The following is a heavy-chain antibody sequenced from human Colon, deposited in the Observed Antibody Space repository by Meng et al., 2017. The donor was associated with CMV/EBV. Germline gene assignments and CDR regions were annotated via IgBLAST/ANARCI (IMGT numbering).Heavy chain of an antibody. V-gene: IGHV3-23*01. D-gene: IGHD2-15*01. J-gene: IGHJ4*02. CDR3: AKGVSGPLYYFDY. CDR2: ISASGGDM. Sequence: GESLKISFAASGFTFSNYAMRWVRQALGKGLEWVSSISASGGDMFYADSVRGRFTISRDNSKNTVFLQMNGLRADDTAVYYCAKGVSGPLYYFDYWGQGMLVTVSS. CDR1: GFTFSNYA.